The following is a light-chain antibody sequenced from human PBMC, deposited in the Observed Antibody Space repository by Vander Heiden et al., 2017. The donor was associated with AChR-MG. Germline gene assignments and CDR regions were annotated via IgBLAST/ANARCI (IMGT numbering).Light chain of an antibody. CDR3: QVWDDSTDQAV. V-gene: IGLV3-21*04. CDR2: YND. J-gene: IGLJ7*02. Sequence: SYVLTQTPSVSVAPGKTARMTRGGNNTGSKNVHWFKQKPGQAPVLVMSYNDDRPSGIPERFSGSNSGDTATLTISRVEAGDEADYYCQVWDDSTDQAVFGGGTQLTAL. CDR1: NTGSKN.